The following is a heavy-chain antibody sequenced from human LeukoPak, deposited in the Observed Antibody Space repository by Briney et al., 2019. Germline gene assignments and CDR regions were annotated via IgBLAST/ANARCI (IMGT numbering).Heavy chain of an antibody. CDR3: SKGGPLGDNNRLDD. V-gene: IGHV3-30*04. CDR2: LAYDGTNE. J-gene: IGHJ4*02. D-gene: IGHD4-23*01. CDR1: GFTFSVYA. Sequence: TGGSLRLSCAASGFTFSVYAMHWVRHAPGKGLEWVALLAYDGTNEYYADSVKGRFTISRDNSRNTVYLQMNSLRPEDTAVYYCSKGGPLGDNNRLDDWGQGTLVSVSS.